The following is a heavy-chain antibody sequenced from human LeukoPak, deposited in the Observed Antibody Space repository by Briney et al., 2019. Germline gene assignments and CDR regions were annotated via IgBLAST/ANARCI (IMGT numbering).Heavy chain of an antibody. J-gene: IGHJ4*02. CDR3: ARHIGYSAWNPDY. CDR1: GYSFTSYW. V-gene: IGHV5-51*01. Sequence: GESLKISCKASGYSFTSYWIGWVRQMPGKGLEWMGIIYPYDSDTRYSPSFQGQVTISSDKSITTAYLQWSNLKASDTAMYYCARHIGYSAWNPDYWGQGTLVTVSS. CDR2: IYPYDSDT. D-gene: IGHD5-12*01.